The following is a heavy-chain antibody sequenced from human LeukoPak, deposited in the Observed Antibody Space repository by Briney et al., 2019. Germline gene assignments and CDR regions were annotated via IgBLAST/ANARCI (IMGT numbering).Heavy chain of an antibody. CDR2: ISPYNGNT. J-gene: IGHJ4*02. CDR3: AREMATIVNQFDY. CDR1: GYTFTSYG. Sequence: ASVKVSCKASGYTFTSYGISWVRQAPGQGLEWMGWISPYNGNTNYAQKLQGRVTMTTDTSTTTAYMELRSLRSGDTAVYYCAREMATIVNQFDYWGQGTLVTVSS. D-gene: IGHD5-24*01. V-gene: IGHV1-18*01.